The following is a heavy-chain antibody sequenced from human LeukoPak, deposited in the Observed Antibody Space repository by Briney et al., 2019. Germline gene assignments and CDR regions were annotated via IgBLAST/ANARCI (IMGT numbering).Heavy chain of an antibody. V-gene: IGHV3-23*01. CDR1: GFTFSTYA. Sequence: PGGSLRLSCAASGFTFSTYAMTWVRQAPGKGLEWVSSITGSGDGTSAADSVKGRFTISRDNSKNTLYLQMNSLRAEDTAVYYCARGPPYGSGGYWGQGTLVTVSS. D-gene: IGHD3-10*01. CDR3: ARGPPYGSGGY. CDR2: ITGSGDGT. J-gene: IGHJ4*02.